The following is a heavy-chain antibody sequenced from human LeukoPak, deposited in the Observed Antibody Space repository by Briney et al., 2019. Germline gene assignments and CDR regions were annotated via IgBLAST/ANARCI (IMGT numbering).Heavy chain of an antibody. Sequence: GASVKVSCKASGGTFSSYAISWVRQAPRQGLEWMGGIIPIFGTANYAQKFQGRVTITADESTSTAYMELSSVTAADTAVYYCARDYLFSGYEAWRDGNDYWGQGTLVTVSS. J-gene: IGHJ4*02. V-gene: IGHV1-69*13. CDR2: IIPIFGTA. CDR3: ARDYLFSGYEAWRDGNDY. D-gene: IGHD5-12*01. CDR1: GGTFSSYA.